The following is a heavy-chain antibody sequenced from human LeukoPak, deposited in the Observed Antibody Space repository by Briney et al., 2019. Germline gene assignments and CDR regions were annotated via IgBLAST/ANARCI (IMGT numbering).Heavy chain of an antibody. CDR2: ISSSSYI. Sequence: GGSLRLSCAASGFTFGTYTMNWVRQAPGKGLEWVSSISSSSYIYYGDSVKGRFTISRDNAENSLYLQMNSLRAEDTAVYYRARQISGSFDSWGQGALVTVSS. D-gene: IGHD1-26*01. CDR3: ARQISGSFDS. J-gene: IGHJ5*01. V-gene: IGHV3-21*01. CDR1: GFTFGTYT.